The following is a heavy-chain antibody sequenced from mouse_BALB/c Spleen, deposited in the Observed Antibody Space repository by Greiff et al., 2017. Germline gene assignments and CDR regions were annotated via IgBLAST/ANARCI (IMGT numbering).Heavy chain of an antibody. CDR2: ISSGSSTI. CDR3: ARGGVASDGYYYAMDY. D-gene: IGHD2-3*01. CDR1: GFTFSSFG. J-gene: IGHJ4*01. Sequence: DVMLVESGGGLVQPGGSRKLSCAASGFTFSSFGMHWVRQAPEKGLEWVAYISSGSSTIYYADTVKGRFTISRDNPKNTLFLQMTSLRSEDTAMYYCARGGVASDGYYYAMDYWGQGTSVTVSS. V-gene: IGHV5-17*02.